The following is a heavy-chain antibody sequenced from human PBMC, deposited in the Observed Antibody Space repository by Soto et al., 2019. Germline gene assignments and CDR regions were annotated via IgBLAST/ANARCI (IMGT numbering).Heavy chain of an antibody. CDR1: GYSFTSYW. CDR2: IYPGDSNT. V-gene: IGHV5-51*01. CDR3: SVIISSGSTTYYADSVKGRFTISRDYSKNTLYLQMGSLSAEDMAVYYCARSTYYYDSSGKNLFDP. Sequence: GESLKISCKGSGYSFTSYWIGWVRQMPGKGLEWMGIIYPGDSNTRYSPSLQGQVTISVDKSISTAYLQWSSLKATDTAMYYCSVIISSGSTTYYADSVKGRFTISRDYSKNTLYLQMGSLSAEDMAVYYCARSTYYYDSSGKNLFDPWGQGTLVTVST. J-gene: IGHJ5*02. D-gene: IGHD3-22*01.